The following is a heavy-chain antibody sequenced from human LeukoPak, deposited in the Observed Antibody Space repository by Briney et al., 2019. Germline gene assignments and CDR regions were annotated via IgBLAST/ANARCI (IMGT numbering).Heavy chain of an antibody. Sequence: SVKVSCKASGGSFSSYAISWVRQAPGQWLEWMGGIIPIFGTANYAQKFQGRVTITADESTSTAYMELSSLRSEDTAVYYCARTRYDSSGYNYYYYGMDVWGQGTTVTVSS. D-gene: IGHD3-22*01. CDR3: ARTRYDSSGYNYYYYGMDV. CDR2: IIPIFGTA. J-gene: IGHJ6*02. CDR1: GGSFSSYA. V-gene: IGHV1-69*13.